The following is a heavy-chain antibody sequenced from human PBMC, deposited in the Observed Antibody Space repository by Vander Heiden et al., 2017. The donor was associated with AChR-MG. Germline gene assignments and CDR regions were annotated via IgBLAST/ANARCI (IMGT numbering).Heavy chain of an antibody. D-gene: IGHD3-3*01. CDR1: GGSFRGYY. J-gene: IGHJ6*02. Sequence: VQLQQWGAGLLKPSETLSLTCAVHGGSFRGYYWSWIRQPPGKGLEWIGEINHSGSTNYKPSLKSRVTISVDTSKNQFSLKLSSVTAADTAVYYCARGSFTIFGVVPRMDVWGQGTTVTVSS. CDR2: INHSGST. V-gene: IGHV4-34*01. CDR3: ARGSFTIFGVVPRMDV.